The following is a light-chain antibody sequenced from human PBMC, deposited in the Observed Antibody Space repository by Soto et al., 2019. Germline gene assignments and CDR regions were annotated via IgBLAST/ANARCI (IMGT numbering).Light chain of an antibody. J-gene: IGKJ1*01. CDR2: DAS. CDR3: QQYGSSPRT. Sequence: EIVLTQSPATLSLSPGERATLSCGASQSVISSYLAWYQQKPGQAPRLLIHDASSRATGISDRFTGSGSGTDFTLTITTLEPEDFAVYYCQQYGSSPRTFGLGTKVDIK. CDR1: QSVISSY. V-gene: IGKV3D-20*01.